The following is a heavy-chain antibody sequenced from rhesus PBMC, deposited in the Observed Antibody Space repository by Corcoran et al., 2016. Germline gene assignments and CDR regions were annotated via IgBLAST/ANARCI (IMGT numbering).Heavy chain of an antibody. D-gene: IGHD5-36*01. V-gene: IGHV3S42*01. Sequence: EVKLVESGGGLAKLGGSLGLSCAASGFIFSGFWMIWVRQTPGKGLEWVSTVNTGGGSKYYADSVKGRVAISRNNSKNTLSLQMNSLTTEDTAVYYCATDTFGYSSYGYWGQGVLVTVSS. J-gene: IGHJ4*01. CDR1: GFIFSGFW. CDR3: ATDTFGYSSYGY. CDR2: VNTGGGSK.